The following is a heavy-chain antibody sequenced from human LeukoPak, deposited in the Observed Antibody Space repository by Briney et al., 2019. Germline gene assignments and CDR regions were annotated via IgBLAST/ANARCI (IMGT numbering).Heavy chain of an antibody. CDR1: GFTFSSYA. Sequence: PGESLRLFCAASGFTFSSYAMHWVRHAPGKGLEWVAFIRYDGSNKYYTDSVKGRFTISRDNAKNSLYLQMNSLRAEDTAVYYCARDRITRDFDYWGQGTLVTVSS. V-gene: IGHV3-30*02. CDR2: IRYDGSNK. CDR3: ARDRITRDFDY. D-gene: IGHD7-27*01. J-gene: IGHJ4*02.